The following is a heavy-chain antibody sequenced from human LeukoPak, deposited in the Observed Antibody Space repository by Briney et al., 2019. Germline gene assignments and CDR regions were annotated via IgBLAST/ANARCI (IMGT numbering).Heavy chain of an antibody. J-gene: IGHJ3*02. D-gene: IGHD2-21*01. Sequence: ASVRVSCKASGGTFISYAISWVRQAPGQGLEWMGRIIPILGIANYAQKFQGRVTITADKSTSTAYMELSSLRSEDTAMYYCAREVVIDAFDIWGQGTMVTVSS. CDR3: AREVVIDAFDI. CDR1: GGTFISYA. CDR2: IIPILGIA. V-gene: IGHV1-69*04.